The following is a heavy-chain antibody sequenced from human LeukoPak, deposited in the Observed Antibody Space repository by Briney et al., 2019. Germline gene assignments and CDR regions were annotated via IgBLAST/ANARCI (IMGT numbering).Heavy chain of an antibody. J-gene: IGHJ3*02. V-gene: IGHV4-34*01. Sequence: SETLSLTCAVYGGSFSGYYWSWIRQPPGKGLEWIGEINHSGSTNYNPSLKSRVTISVDTSKNQFSLELSSVTAADTAVYYCARSFRSRYDAFDIWGQGTMVTVSS. CDR1: GGSFSGYY. D-gene: IGHD6-13*01. CDR2: INHSGST. CDR3: ARSFRSRYDAFDI.